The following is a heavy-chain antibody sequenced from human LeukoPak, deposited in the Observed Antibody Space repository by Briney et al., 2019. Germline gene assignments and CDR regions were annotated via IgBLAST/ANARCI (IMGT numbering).Heavy chain of an antibody. CDR2: INHSGST. CDR1: GGSFSGYY. V-gene: IGHV4-34*01. Sequence: SETLSLTCAVYGGSFSGYYWSWIRQPPGKGLEWIGEINHSGSTNYNPSLKSRVTISVDTSKNQFSLKLSSVTAADTVVYYCARRMVRGAGFDYWGQGTLVTVSS. J-gene: IGHJ4*02. CDR3: ARRMVRGAGFDY. D-gene: IGHD3-10*01.